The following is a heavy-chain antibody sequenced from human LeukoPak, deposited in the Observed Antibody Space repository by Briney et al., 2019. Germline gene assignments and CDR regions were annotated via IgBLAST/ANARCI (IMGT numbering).Heavy chain of an antibody. CDR3: AKGLLTKTHGISWDPFDS. V-gene: IGHV3-23*01. D-gene: IGHD6-13*01. J-gene: IGHJ4*02. CDR2: ISGPGSTT. Sequence: PGGSLRLSCAASGSTFSGYAMTWVRQAPGKGLEWGATISGPGSTTYYADSVKGRFTISRDNSQNTLYLQMNSLRAEDTAIYYCAKGLLTKTHGISWDPFDSWGQGTLVSVSS. CDR1: GSTFSGYA.